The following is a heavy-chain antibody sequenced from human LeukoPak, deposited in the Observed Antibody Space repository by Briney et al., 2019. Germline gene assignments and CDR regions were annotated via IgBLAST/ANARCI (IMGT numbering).Heavy chain of an antibody. Sequence: SETLSLTCAVSGGSISSGGYSWSWIRQPPGKGLEWIGYIYHSGSTYYNPSLKSRVTISVDRSKNQFSLKLSSVTAADTAVYYCAGGLYDSSGYYQYNWFDPWGQGTLVTVSS. V-gene: IGHV4-30-2*01. CDR1: GGSISSGGYS. D-gene: IGHD3-22*01. CDR3: AGGLYDSSGYYQYNWFDP. CDR2: IYHSGST. J-gene: IGHJ5*02.